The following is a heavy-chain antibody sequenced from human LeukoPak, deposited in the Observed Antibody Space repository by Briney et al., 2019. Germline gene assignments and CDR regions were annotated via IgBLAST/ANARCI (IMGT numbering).Heavy chain of an antibody. J-gene: IGHJ4*02. CDR1: GFTFSTCN. CDR2: IHSSSGTI. D-gene: IGHD3-10*01. V-gene: IGHV3-48*02. CDR3: ARDYYGAGSYPFDY. Sequence: GGSLRLSCVASGFTFSTCNMNWVRQAPGKGLEWLSYIHSSSGTIYYADSVKGRFTISRDNAKSSLYLQMNSLRDEDTAVYYCARDYYGAGSYPFDYWGQGTLVTVSS.